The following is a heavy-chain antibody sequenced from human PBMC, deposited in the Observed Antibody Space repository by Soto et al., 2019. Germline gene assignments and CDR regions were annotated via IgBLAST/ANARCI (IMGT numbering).Heavy chain of an antibody. Sequence: ASVKVSCKASGYTFTSYAMHWVRQAPGQRLEWMGWINAGNGNTKYSQKFQGRVTITRDKSASTAYMELSSLRSEDTAVYYCARLYYDYVWGSYPKTMDVWGQGTTVTVSS. J-gene: IGHJ6*02. CDR1: GYTFTSYA. V-gene: IGHV1-3*01. CDR2: INAGNGNT. CDR3: ARLYYDYVWGSYPKTMDV. D-gene: IGHD3-16*02.